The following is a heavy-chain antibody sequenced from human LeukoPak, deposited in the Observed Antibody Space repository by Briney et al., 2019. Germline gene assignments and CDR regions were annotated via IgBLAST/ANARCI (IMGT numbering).Heavy chain of an antibody. V-gene: IGHV4-34*01. Sequence: KTSETLSLTCAVYGGSFSGYYWSWIRQPPGKGLEWIGETNHSGSTNYNPSLKSRVTISVDTSKNQFSLKLSSVTAADTAVYYCARSGILTGVPFDYWGQGTLVTVSS. CDR1: GGSFSGYY. CDR2: TNHSGST. D-gene: IGHD3-9*01. J-gene: IGHJ4*02. CDR3: ARSGILTGVPFDY.